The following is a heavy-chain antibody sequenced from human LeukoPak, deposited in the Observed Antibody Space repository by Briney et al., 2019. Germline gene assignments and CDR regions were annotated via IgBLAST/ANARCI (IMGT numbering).Heavy chain of an antibody. D-gene: IGHD6-13*01. J-gene: IGHJ4*02. Sequence: GGSLRLSCAVSGFTFSNYAMSWVRQAPEKGLEWVSAISSDGGKTYYADSVEGRFTVSRDISKNTLYLQMDSLRAEDTAVYFCAKEWKYSSTWYQDHFDYWGQGTLVTVSS. CDR2: ISSDGGKT. V-gene: IGHV3-23*01. CDR1: GFTFSNYA. CDR3: AKEWKYSSTWYQDHFDY.